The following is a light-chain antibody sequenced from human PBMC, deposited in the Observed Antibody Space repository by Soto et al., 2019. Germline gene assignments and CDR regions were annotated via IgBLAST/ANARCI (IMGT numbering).Light chain of an antibody. Sequence: DIVMTQTPLSSPVTLGQPASISCRSSQSLVHSDENTYLSWLQQRPGQPPRLLIYWASTRESGVPDRSSGSGSGTDFTLTITGLQAEDAAVYYCQHYYSTQYTFGQGTRLETK. CDR2: WAS. CDR1: QSLVHSDENTY. V-gene: IGKV2-24*01. CDR3: QHYYSTQYT. J-gene: IGKJ5*01.